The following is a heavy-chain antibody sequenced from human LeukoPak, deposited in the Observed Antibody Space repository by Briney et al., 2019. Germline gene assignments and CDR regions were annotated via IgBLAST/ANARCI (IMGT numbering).Heavy chain of an antibody. CDR1: GYSISSGYY. CDR2: NSGST. V-gene: IGHV4-38-2*02. J-gene: IGHJ4*02. D-gene: IGHD3-22*01. CDR3: ARDRYYYDSSDY. Sequence: SETLSLTCTVSGYSISSGYYWGWIRQPPGKGLEWIGSNSGSTYYNPSLKSRVTISVDTSKNQFSLKLSSVTAADTAVYCCARDRYYYDSSDYWGQGTLVTVSS.